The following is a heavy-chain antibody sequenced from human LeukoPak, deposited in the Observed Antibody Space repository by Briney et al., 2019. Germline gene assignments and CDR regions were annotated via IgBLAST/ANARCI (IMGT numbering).Heavy chain of an antibody. D-gene: IGHD2-2*01. V-gene: IGHV1-18*01. Sequence: ASVKVSCKASGYTFRSYAISWVRQAPGQGLEWMGWISAYNGNRNYAQKLQGRVTMTTDTSTSTAEKELRSLRSDDTAVYYCARLIPQVVVPGAVDYWGQGTLVTVSS. J-gene: IGHJ4*02. CDR2: ISAYNGNR. CDR1: GYTFRSYA. CDR3: ARLIPQVVVPGAVDY.